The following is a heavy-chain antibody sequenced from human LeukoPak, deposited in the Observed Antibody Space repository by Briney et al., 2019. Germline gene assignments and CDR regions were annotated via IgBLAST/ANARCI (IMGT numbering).Heavy chain of an antibody. D-gene: IGHD5-24*01. CDR2: ISPNNGDT. Sequence: ASVNVSCKASGYTFTIYGISWVRQAPGQGLEWMGWISPNNGDTKYAQKLQGRVTMTTDTSTNTAYMELRSLTSDDTAVYFCARDGGREVATITPNWFDPWGQGTLVTVSS. V-gene: IGHV1-18*01. J-gene: IGHJ5*02. CDR3: ARDGGREVATITPNWFDP. CDR1: GYTFTIYG.